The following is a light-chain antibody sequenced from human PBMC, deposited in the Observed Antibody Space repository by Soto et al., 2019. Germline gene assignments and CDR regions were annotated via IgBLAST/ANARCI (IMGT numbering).Light chain of an antibody. CDR3: AVWDESLSGRL. CDR1: NSSIGKRF. V-gene: IGLV1-47*01. CDR2: KNN. J-gene: IGLJ3*02. Sequence: QSVVTQPPSASGTPGQRVTISCSGSNSSIGKRFVYWFQQLPGTAPKLLIYKNNQRPSGVPERFSGSKSGTSASLAISGLRSEDETDYYCAVWDESLSGRLFGGGTKLTVL.